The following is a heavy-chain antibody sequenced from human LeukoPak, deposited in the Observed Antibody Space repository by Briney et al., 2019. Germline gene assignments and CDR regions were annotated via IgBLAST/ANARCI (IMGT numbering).Heavy chain of an antibody. CDR1: GFAFSTFA. Sequence: PGGSLRLSCAASGFAFSTFAMGWVRQSPGKGLEWLSTINGGGNTTFYADSVKGRFTISRDNSKNTLYLHMDSLRPDDTAIYYCTKELHVAVAVADYYYVYMDVWGRGTVVTVSS. V-gene: IGHV3-23*01. J-gene: IGHJ6*03. CDR3: TKELHVAVAVADYYYVYMDV. CDR2: INGGGNTT. D-gene: IGHD6-19*01.